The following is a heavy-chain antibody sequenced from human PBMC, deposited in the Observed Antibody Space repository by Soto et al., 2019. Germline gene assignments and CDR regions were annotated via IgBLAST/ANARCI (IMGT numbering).Heavy chain of an antibody. Sequence: ASVKVSCKASGYTFTVYDMHWVRQAPGQGLGWMGWINPNSGGTNYAQKFQGWVTMTRDTSISTAYMELSRLRSDDTAVYYCARGSDSSYYYGMDVWGKGTTVTVAS. D-gene: IGHD3-3*01. J-gene: IGHJ6*04. CDR1: GYTFTVYD. CDR3: ARGSDSSYYYGMDV. V-gene: IGHV1-2*04. CDR2: INPNSGGT.